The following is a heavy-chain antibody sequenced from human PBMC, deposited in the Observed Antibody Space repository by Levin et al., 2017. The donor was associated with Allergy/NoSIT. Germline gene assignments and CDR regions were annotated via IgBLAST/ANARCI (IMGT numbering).Heavy chain of an antibody. Sequence: AGGSLRLSCAASGFAFNSDTLNWVRQAPGKGPEWVSSISASTNSIYYADSVKGRFIVSRDNAKNSLYLQLNSLRVEDTAVYYCARGFDYYDAESYSQIYFEDYFDAWGKGTTVTVSS. J-gene: IGHJ6*03. V-gene: IGHV3-21*01. CDR3: ARGFDYYDAESYSQIYFEDYFDA. CDR2: ISASTNSI. D-gene: IGHD3-10*01. CDR1: GFAFNSDT.